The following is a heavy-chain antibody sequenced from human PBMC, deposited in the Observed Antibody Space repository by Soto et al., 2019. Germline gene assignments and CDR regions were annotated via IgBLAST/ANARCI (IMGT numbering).Heavy chain of an antibody. CDR3: ARGARVRLRFLEWYTDGGYYYYGMDV. CDR1: GGSFSGYY. V-gene: IGHV4-34*01. J-gene: IGHJ6*02. CDR2: INHSGST. Sequence: ETLSLTCAVYGGSFSGYYWSWIRQPPGKGLEWIGEINHSGSTNYNPSLKSRVTISVDTSKNQFSLKLSSVTAADTAVYYCARGARVRLRFLEWYTDGGYYYYGMDVWGQGTTVTVSS. D-gene: IGHD3-3*01.